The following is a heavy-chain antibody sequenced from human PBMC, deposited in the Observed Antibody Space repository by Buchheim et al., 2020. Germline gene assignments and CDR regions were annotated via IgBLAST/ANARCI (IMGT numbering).Heavy chain of an antibody. D-gene: IGHD6-13*01. Sequence: EVQLLESGRGLVQPGGSLRLSCAASGFTFSSYAMSWVRQAPGKGLEWVSAISGSGGSTYYADSVKGRFTISRDNSKNTLHLQMNSLRAEDTAVYYCAKRRSGSSSWYYNWFDPWGQGTL. CDR3: AKRRSGSSSWYYNWFDP. V-gene: IGHV3-23*01. J-gene: IGHJ5*02. CDR2: ISGSGGST. CDR1: GFTFSSYA.